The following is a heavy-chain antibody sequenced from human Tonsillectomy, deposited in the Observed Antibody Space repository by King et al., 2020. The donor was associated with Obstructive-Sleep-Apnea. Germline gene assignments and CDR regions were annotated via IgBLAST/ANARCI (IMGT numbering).Heavy chain of an antibody. CDR1: GGTFSSYG. V-gene: IGHV1-69*01. CDR3: ARKVNYYVSGSSLNYYYGMDV. J-gene: IGHJ6*02. CDR2: IIPIFGTA. Sequence: QVQLVQSGAEVKKPGSSVKVSCKASGGTFSSYGTSWVRQAPGQGLEWMGGIIPIFGTANYAQKFQGRVTLTADESTSTAYMELSSLRSEDTAVYYCARKVNYYVSGSSLNYYYGMDVWGQGTTVTVSS. D-gene: IGHD3-10*01.